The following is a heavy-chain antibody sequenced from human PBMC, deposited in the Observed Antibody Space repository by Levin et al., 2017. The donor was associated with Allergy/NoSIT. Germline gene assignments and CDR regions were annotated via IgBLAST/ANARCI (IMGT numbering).Heavy chain of an antibody. D-gene: IGHD3-9*01. CDR2: IYYTGST. CDR1: DDSINYYY. V-gene: IGHV4-59*01. CDR3: ARGTFDWINYWYFDL. J-gene: IGHJ2*01. Sequence: PSETLSLTCTVSDDSINYYYWSWIRQPPGKGLEWIGYIYYTGSTSYNPSLKSRVTISVDTSKNQFSLKLTSVTAAATAMYYCARGTFDWINYWYFDLWGRGTLVTVSS.